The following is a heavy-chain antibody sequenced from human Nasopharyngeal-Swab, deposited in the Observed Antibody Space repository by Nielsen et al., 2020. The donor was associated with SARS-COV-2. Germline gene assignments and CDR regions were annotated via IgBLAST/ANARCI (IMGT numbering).Heavy chain of an antibody. V-gene: IGHV4-34*01. CDR3: ARGQGTDSSGSYFDY. CDR1: GGSFSGYY. Sequence: SETLSLTCAVYGGSFSGYYWSWIRQPPGKGLEWIGEINHSGSTNYNPSLKSRVTISVDTSKNQFSLKLSSVTAADTAVYYCARGQGTDSSGSYFDYWGQGNLVTVSS. D-gene: IGHD3-22*01. CDR2: INHSGST. J-gene: IGHJ4*02.